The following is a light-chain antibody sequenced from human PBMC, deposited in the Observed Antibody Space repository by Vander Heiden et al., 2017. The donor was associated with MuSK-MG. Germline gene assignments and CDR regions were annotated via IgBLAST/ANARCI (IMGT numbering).Light chain of an antibody. CDR3: RAWDSRTGV. CDR1: KLGDKY. CDR2: QDS. V-gene: IGLV3-1*01. J-gene: IGLJ2*01. Sequence: SYELTQPPSVSVSPGQTASITCSGDKLGDKYACWYQQKPGQSPGLVIYQDSKRPSGIPERFSGSNSGKKANLTISGTQAMNYADDYCRAWDSRTGVCGGGTKMNVL.